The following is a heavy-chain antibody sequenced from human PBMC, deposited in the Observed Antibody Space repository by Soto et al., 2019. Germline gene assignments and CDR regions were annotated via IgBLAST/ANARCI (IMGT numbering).Heavy chain of an antibody. CDR3: AKVGYYDSSGLLY. Sequence: GGSLRLSCAASGFTFSSYAMHWVRQAPGKGLEYVSAISSNGGSTYYANSVKGRFTISRDNSKNTLYLQMNSLRAEDTAVYYCAKVGYYDSSGLLYWGQGTLVTVSS. D-gene: IGHD3-22*01. CDR1: GFTFSSYA. J-gene: IGHJ4*02. CDR2: ISSNGGST. V-gene: IGHV3-64*01.